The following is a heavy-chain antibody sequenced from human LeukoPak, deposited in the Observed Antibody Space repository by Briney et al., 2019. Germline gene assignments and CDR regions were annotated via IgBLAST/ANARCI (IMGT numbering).Heavy chain of an antibody. V-gene: IGHV1-69*04. J-gene: IGHJ4*02. CDR2: IIPILGIA. CDR3: ARVGDYYANY. Sequence: ASVKVSCKASGGTFSSYAISWVRQAPGQGLEWMGRIIPILGIANYAQKFQGRVTITADKSTSTAYMELSSLRSDDTAVYYCARVGDYYANYWGQGTLVTVSS. D-gene: IGHD3-10*01. CDR1: GGTFSSYA.